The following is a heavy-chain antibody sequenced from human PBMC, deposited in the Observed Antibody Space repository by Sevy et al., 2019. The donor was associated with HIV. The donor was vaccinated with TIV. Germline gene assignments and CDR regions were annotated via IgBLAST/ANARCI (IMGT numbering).Heavy chain of an antibody. CDR3: AKGGGGHYDPDEIGYYFYYYNMDV. D-gene: IGHD3-22*01. CDR1: GFSFDSYG. Sequence: GGSLRLSCAVSGFSFDSYGMTWVRQAPGKGLEWVSGISGSGTRTYYADSVKGRFSISRDNSKNRLYLQMNGLRSEDTGIYYCAKGGGGHYDPDEIGYYFYYYNMDVWGKGTTVTVSS. J-gene: IGHJ6*03. V-gene: IGHV3-23*01. CDR2: ISGSGTRT.